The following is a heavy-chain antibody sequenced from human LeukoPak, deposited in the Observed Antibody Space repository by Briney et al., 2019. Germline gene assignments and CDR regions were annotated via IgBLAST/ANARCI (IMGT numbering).Heavy chain of an antibody. Sequence: GGSLRLSCAASGFTFSSYGMRWVRQAPGKGLEWVAVISYDGSNKYYADSVKGRFTISRDNSKNTLYLQMNSLRAEDTAVYYCAKGHAFDIWGQGTMVTVSS. CDR3: AKGHAFDI. CDR1: GFTFSSYG. CDR2: ISYDGSNK. V-gene: IGHV3-30*18. J-gene: IGHJ3*02.